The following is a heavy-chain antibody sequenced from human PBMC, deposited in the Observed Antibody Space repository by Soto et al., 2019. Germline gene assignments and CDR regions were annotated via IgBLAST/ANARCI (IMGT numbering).Heavy chain of an antibody. CDR3: ARFVRSCSGTTCYTRADV. CDR2: IYSSGST. V-gene: IGHV4-61*01. Sequence: SETLSLTCTVSGGSVSSDTHYWSWIRQPPGKRLEWIGFIYSSGSTNYNPSLKSRVTMSVDTSKNQFSLKLRSVIAADTAVYHCARFVRSCSGTTCYTRADVWGQGTTVTVSS. CDR1: GGSVSSDTHY. J-gene: IGHJ6*02. D-gene: IGHD2-2*02.